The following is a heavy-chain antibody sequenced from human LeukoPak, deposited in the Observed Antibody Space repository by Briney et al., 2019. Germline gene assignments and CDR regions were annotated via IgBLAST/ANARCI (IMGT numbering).Heavy chain of an antibody. CDR2: IIPIFGTA. CDR3: AREDDYYDSSGLDY. J-gene: IGHJ4*02. V-gene: IGHV1-69*06. Sequence: ASVKVSCKASGGTFSSYAISWVRQAPGQGLEWMGGIIPIFGTANYAQKFQGRVTITADKSTSTAYMELRSLRSDDTAVYYCAREDDYYDSSGLDYWGQGTLVTVSS. CDR1: GGTFSSYA. D-gene: IGHD3-22*01.